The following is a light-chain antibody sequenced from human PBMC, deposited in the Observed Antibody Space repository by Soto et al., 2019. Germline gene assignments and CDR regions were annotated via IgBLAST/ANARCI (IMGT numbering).Light chain of an antibody. Sequence: HSALTQPSSVSGSPGQSITISCTGTSSDVGTYNYVSWYQQHPGKAPKLVIYEVSNRPSGVSNRFSGSKSGNTASLTISGLQAEDEADYYCNSYTSSSTLVVFGGGTKLTVL. CDR1: SSDVGTYNY. V-gene: IGLV2-14*01. CDR2: EVS. CDR3: NSYTSSSTLVV. J-gene: IGLJ2*01.